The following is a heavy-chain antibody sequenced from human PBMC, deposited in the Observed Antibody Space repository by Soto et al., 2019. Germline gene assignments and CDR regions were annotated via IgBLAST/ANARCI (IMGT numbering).Heavy chain of an antibody. J-gene: IGHJ4*02. Sequence: SSETLSLTCTVSGGSISSYYWSWIRQPPGKEMQYIGYIYYSGSSNYNPSLKSRVTISVDTSKNQFSLKLSSVTAADTAVYYCARRYGDYFDYWGQGTLVTVSS. CDR3: ARRYGDYFDY. V-gene: IGHV4-59*08. CDR1: GGSISSYY. CDR2: IYYSGSS. D-gene: IGHD4-17*01.